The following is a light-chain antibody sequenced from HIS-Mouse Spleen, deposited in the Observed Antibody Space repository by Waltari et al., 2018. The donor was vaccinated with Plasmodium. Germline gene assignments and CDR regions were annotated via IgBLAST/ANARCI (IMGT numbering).Light chain of an antibody. J-gene: IGKJ1*01. CDR2: AAS. CDR3: QQSYSTWT. V-gene: IGKV1-39*01. CDR1: QSISSY. Sequence: IQMPQFPPSLYASVGDRAHITCRASQSISSYLNWYQQKPGKAPKLLIYAASSLQSGVPSRFSGSGSGTDFTLTISSLQPEDFATYYCQQSYSTWTFGQGTKVEIK.